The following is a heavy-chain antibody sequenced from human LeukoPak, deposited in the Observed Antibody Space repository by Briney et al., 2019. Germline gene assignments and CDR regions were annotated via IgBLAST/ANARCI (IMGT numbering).Heavy chain of an antibody. J-gene: IGHJ6*03. D-gene: IGHD2-2*01. Sequence: VASVKVSCKASGYTFTSYGISWVRQAPGQGLEWMGWISAYNGKTNYAQKLQGRVTMTTDTSTSTAYMQLRSLRSDDTAVYYCAREVVVPAAMDHYYYYYYMDVWGKGTTVTVSS. V-gene: IGHV1-18*01. CDR3: AREVVVPAAMDHYYYYYYMDV. CDR1: GYTFTSYG. CDR2: ISAYNGKT.